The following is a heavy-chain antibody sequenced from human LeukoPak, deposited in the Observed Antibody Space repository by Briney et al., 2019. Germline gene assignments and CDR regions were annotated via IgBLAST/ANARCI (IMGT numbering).Heavy chain of an antibody. CDR3: ARGRSSMVRGYYYYYMDV. J-gene: IGHJ6*03. CDR1: GGSISSSSYY. D-gene: IGHD3-10*01. Sequence: PSETLSLTCTVSGGSISSSSYYWGWIRQPPGKGLEWIGTIFYSGSTYYNPSLKSRVTISVDTSKNQFSLMLSSVTAADTAVYYCARGRSSMVRGYYYYYMDVWGKGTTVTISS. V-gene: IGHV4-39*07. CDR2: IFYSGST.